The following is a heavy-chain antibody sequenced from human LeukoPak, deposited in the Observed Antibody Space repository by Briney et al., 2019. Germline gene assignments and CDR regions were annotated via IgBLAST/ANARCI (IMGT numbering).Heavy chain of an antibody. CDR2: INHSGST. CDR1: GGSFSGYY. V-gene: IGHV4-34*01. CDR3: ARGQRARFGY. J-gene: IGHJ4*02. D-gene: IGHD6-25*01. Sequence: SETLSLTCAVYGGSFSGYYWSWIRQPPGKGLEWIGEINHSGSTNYNPSLKSRVTISVDTSKNQFSLKLSSVIAADTAVYYCARGQRARFGYWGQGTLVTVSS.